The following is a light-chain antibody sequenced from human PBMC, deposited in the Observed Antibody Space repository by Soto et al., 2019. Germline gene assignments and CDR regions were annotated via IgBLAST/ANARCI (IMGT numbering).Light chain of an antibody. CDR1: QSVSSN. J-gene: IGKJ1*01. Sequence: EIVMTQSPATLSVSPGERATLSCRASQSVSSNLAWYQQKPGQAPRLLIYGASTRATGIPARFSGSGPGTEFTLTFSSLQSEDFAVYYCQQYNNWPPWTFGQGTRVEIK. V-gene: IGKV3-15*01. CDR3: QQYNNWPPWT. CDR2: GAS.